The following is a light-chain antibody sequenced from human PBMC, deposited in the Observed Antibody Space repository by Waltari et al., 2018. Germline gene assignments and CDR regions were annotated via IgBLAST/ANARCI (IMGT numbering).Light chain of an antibody. CDR2: AAY. Sequence: DVQMTQSPSSLSASVGARVTITCRASQGINNYVAWYQQKPGKVPKLLIYAAYILQSGVPSRFSGSGSGTDFTLTINSLQPEDVATYYCQKYSSAPFTFGPGTKVDIK. J-gene: IGKJ3*01. CDR1: QGINNY. V-gene: IGKV1-27*01. CDR3: QKYSSAPFT.